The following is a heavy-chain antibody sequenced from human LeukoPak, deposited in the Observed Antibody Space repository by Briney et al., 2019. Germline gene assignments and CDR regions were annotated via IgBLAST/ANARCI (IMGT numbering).Heavy chain of an antibody. CDR1: GYTFTSYG. J-gene: IGHJ4*02. Sequence: ASGKVSCKAAGYTFTSYGISWVRQARGQGREWLGGMGAYTGNTTYAQKLQGRVTMTPDTSPSTAYMELRSLRSDDTAVYYCARVCRYYYGSGSYPNYFASWGQGTLVTVSS. V-gene: IGHV1-18*01. CDR2: MGAYTGNT. CDR3: ARVCRYYYGSGSYPNYFAS. D-gene: IGHD3-10*01.